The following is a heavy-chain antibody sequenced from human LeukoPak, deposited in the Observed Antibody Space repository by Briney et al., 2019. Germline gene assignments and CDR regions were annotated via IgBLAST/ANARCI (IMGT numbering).Heavy chain of an antibody. Sequence: SETLSLTCTVSGGSISSYYWSWIRQPPGKGLEWIGYIYYSGSTNYNPSLKSRVTISVDTSKNQFSLKLSSVTAADTAVYYCARHPGHYDILAGYHAFDIWGQGTMVTVSS. CDR3: ARHPGHYDILAGYHAFDI. CDR2: IYYSGST. J-gene: IGHJ3*02. CDR1: GGSISSYY. D-gene: IGHD3-9*01. V-gene: IGHV4-59*08.